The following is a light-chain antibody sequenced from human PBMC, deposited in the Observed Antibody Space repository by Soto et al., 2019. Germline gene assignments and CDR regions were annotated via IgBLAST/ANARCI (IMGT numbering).Light chain of an antibody. CDR3: LSYASSSSLV. CDR1: SSDVGAYNY. CDR2: EVS. J-gene: IGLJ2*01. V-gene: IGLV2-14*01. Sequence: QSVLTQPASVSGSPGQSITISCTGTSSDVGAYNYVSWYQQHPGKAPKLMIYEVSNRPSGVSNRFSGSKSGNTASLTISGLQAEDEADYYCLSYASSSSLVFGGGTKVTVL.